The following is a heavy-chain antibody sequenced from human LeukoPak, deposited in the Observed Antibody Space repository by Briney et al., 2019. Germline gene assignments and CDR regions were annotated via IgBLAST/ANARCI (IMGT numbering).Heavy chain of an antibody. D-gene: IGHD1-20*01. CDR2: ISYDGSNK. CDR3: AKDNFGPFDY. Sequence: PGGSLRLSCAASGFTFSSFSMNWVRQAPGQGLEWVAVISYDGSNKYYADSVKGRFTISRDNSKNTLYLQMNSLRAEDTAVYYCAKDNFGPFDYWGQGTLVTVSS. V-gene: IGHV3-30*18. CDR1: GFTFSSFS. J-gene: IGHJ4*02.